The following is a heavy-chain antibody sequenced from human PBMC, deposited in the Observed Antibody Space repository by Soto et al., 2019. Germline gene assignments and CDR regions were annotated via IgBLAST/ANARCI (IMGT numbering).Heavy chain of an antibody. CDR3: ARDHHSYYDTSGYYPYFAF. CDR1: GGSVSSGSYY. Sequence: SETLSLTCTVSGGSVSSGSYYWSWIRQPPGKGLEWIGYIYYSGSTNYNPSLKSRVTISVDTSKNQFSLKLTSLTAADTAVYFCARDHHSYYDTSGYYPYFAFWGQGTLVTVSS. J-gene: IGHJ4*02. CDR2: IYYSGST. D-gene: IGHD3-22*01. V-gene: IGHV4-61*01.